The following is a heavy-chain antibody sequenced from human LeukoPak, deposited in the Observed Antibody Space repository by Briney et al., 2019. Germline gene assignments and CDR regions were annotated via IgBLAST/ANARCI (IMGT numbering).Heavy chain of an antibody. CDR3: ASQYSSGWYVEIDY. J-gene: IGHJ4*02. V-gene: IGHV3-23*01. D-gene: IGHD6-19*01. CDR2: ISGSGGST. Sequence: GGSLRLSCAASGFTFSSYAMSWVRQAPGKGLEWVSAISGSGGSTYYADSVKGRFTISRDNSRNTLYLQMNSLRAEDTAVYYCASQYSSGWYVEIDYWGQGTLVTVSS. CDR1: GFTFSSYA.